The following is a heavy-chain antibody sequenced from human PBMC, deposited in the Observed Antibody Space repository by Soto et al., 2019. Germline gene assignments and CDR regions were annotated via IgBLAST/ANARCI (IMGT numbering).Heavy chain of an antibody. J-gene: IGHJ6*02. CDR1: GFTFSSYG. D-gene: IGHD4-4*01. CDR3: ARSDYSNYVLYYYGMDV. Sequence: GGSLRLSCAASGFTFSSYGMHWVRQAPGKGLEWVAVIWYDGSNKYYADSVKGRFTISRDNSKNTLYLQMNSLRAEDTAVYYCARSDYSNYVLYYYGMDVWGQGTTVTVSS. V-gene: IGHV3-33*01. CDR2: IWYDGSNK.